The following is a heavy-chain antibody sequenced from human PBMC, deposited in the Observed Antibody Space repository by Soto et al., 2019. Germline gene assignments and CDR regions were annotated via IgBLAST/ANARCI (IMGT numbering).Heavy chain of an antibody. D-gene: IGHD3-22*01. Sequence: QITLKESGPTLVKPTQTLTLTCTFSGFSLTTSGMGVAWIRQPPVKALEWLALIYWDDDKRYSPSLKSRLTXTXXTSKNQVVLTMTNMDPVDTATYYCAPRSSGGPFDYWGQGNLVTVSS. CDR1: GFSLTTSGMG. CDR3: APRSSGGPFDY. V-gene: IGHV2-5*02. CDR2: IYWDDDK. J-gene: IGHJ4*02.